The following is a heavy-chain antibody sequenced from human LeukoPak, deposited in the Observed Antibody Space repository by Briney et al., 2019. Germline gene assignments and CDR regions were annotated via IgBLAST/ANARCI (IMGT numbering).Heavy chain of an antibody. CDR1: GYTFTGYS. CDR2: IHPNSGIT. J-gene: IGHJ4*02. V-gene: IGHV1-2*06. Sequence: GASVKVSCKASGYTFTGYSIHWVRQAPGQGLGWMGRIHPNSGITYYAQKFRGRVTLTSDPSINTVYLEMSMLRSDDTAIYYCARDGNNWSSLHYWGQGTLISVFS. D-gene: IGHD1-1*01. CDR3: ARDGNNWSSLHY.